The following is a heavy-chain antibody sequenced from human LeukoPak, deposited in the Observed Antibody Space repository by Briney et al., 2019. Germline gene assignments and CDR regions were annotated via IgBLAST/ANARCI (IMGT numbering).Heavy chain of an antibody. J-gene: IGHJ5*02. CDR2: IIPIFGTA. V-gene: IGHV1-69*01. CDR1: GGTFSSYA. Sequence: GASVKVSCKASGGTFSSYAISWVRQAPGQGLEWMGGIIPIFGTANYAQKFQGRVTITADESTSTAYMELSSLRSEDTAVYYCARAPREGPERQNWFDPWGQGTLVTVSS. CDR3: ARAPREGPERQNWFDP. D-gene: IGHD2-2*01.